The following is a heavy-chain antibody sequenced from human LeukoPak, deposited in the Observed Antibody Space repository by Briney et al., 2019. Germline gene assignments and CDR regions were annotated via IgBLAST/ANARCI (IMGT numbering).Heavy chain of an antibody. V-gene: IGHV4-34*01. CDR1: GGSFSGYY. J-gene: IGHJ4*02. CDR3: ARGLGTIFGVVIIKRHFDY. CDR2: INHSGST. D-gene: IGHD3-3*01. Sequence: SETLSLTCAVYGGSFSGYYWGWIRQPPGKGLEWIGEINHSGSTNYNPSLKSRVTISVDTSKNQFSLKLSSVTAADTAVYYCARGLGTIFGVVIIKRHFDYWGQGTLVTVSS.